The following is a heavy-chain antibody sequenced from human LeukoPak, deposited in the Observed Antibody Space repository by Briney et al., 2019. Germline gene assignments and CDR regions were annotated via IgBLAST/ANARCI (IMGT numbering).Heavy chain of an antibody. J-gene: IGHJ4*02. CDR3: ARRAGAYSHPYDY. Sequence: PGGSLRLSCAASGFTFSSSYMNWVRQAPGKGLEWVSSISSSSSYIYYADSVKGRFTISRDNSKNTLYLQMNSLRAEDTAVYYCARRAGAYSHPYDYWGQGTLVTVSS. D-gene: IGHD4/OR15-4a*01. V-gene: IGHV3-21*04. CDR2: ISSSSSYI. CDR1: GFTFSSSY.